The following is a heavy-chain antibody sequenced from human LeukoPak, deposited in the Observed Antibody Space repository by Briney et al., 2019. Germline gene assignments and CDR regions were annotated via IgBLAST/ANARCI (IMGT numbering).Heavy chain of an antibody. V-gene: IGHV1-8*03. CDR2: MNPNSGNT. CDR1: GYTFTSYD. Sequence: ASVKVSCKASGYTFTSYDINWVRQATGQGLEWMGWMNPNSGNTGYAQKFQGRVTITRNTSISTAHMELSSLRSEDTAVYYCARGTVAATLYYYYMDVWGKGTTVTVSS. D-gene: IGHD2-15*01. CDR3: ARGTVAATLYYYYMDV. J-gene: IGHJ6*03.